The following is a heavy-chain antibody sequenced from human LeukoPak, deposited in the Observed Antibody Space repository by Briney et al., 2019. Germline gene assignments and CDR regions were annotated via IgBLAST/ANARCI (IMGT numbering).Heavy chain of an antibody. Sequence: PSETLSLTCTVSGGSISSSSYYWVWVRQAPGKGLEWVAVIWYDGSNKYYADSVKGRFTISRDNSKNTLYLQMNSLRAEDTAVYYCARDRDGTFYYWGQGTLVTVSS. CDR1: GGSISSSSYY. D-gene: IGHD6-13*01. CDR2: IWYDGSNK. J-gene: IGHJ4*02. V-gene: IGHV3-33*08. CDR3: ARDRDGTFYY.